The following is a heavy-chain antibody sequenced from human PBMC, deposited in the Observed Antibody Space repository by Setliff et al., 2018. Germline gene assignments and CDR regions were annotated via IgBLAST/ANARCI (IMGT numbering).Heavy chain of an antibody. CDR1: GGSISDNGYF. V-gene: IGHV4-39*07. CDR2: IYFGGNT. Sequence: SETLSLTCTVPGGSISDNGYFWGWVRQPPGKGLEWIGNIYFGGNTYFNPSFKSRVTLSIDTSNSQFSLKLSSVTAADTAIYYCARDASASDGRNAFDIWGQGTMVTVSS. D-gene: IGHD1-26*01. CDR3: ARDASASDGRNAFDI. J-gene: IGHJ3*02.